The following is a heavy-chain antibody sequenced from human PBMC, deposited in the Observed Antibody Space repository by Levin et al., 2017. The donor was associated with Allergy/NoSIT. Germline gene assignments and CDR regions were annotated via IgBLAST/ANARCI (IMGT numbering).Heavy chain of an antibody. V-gene: IGHV1-69*04. CDR2: IIPILGIA. CDR3: ARLAQLSFRPVDY. Sequence: VASVKVSCKASGGTFSSYAISWVRQAPGQGLEWMGRIIPILGIANYAQKFQGRVTITADKSTSTAYMELSSLRSEDTAVYYCARLAQLSFRPVDYWGQGTLVTVSS. D-gene: IGHD5-18*01. J-gene: IGHJ4*02. CDR1: GGTFSSYA.